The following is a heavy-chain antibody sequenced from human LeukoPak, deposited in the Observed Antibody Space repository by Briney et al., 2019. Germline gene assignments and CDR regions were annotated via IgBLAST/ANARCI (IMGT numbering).Heavy chain of an antibody. CDR1: GGSISSYY. D-gene: IGHD2-15*01. CDR2: IYYSGST. V-gene: IGHV4-59*08. Sequence: SETLSLTCTVSGGSISSYYWSWIRQPPGKGLEWIGYIYYSGSTNYNPSLKSRVTISVDTSKNQFSLKLSSVTAADTAVYYCARHGTVKYCSGGSCYPDAGLADYWGQGTLVTVSS. J-gene: IGHJ4*02. CDR3: ARHGTVKYCSGGSCYPDAGLADY.